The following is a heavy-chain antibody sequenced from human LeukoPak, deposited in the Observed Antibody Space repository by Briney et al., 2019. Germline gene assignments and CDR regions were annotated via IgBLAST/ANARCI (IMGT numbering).Heavy chain of an antibody. D-gene: IGHD3-9*01. CDR3: ARGPLTGYDY. CDR1: GFTFSSFG. Sequence: GGSLRLSCAASGFTFSSFGMHWVRQAPGKGLEWVAIIWSDGSNEVYIESVKGRFTISRDNSKNTLYLHMNSLRGEDTAMYFCARGPLTGYDYWGQGTLVTVSS. J-gene: IGHJ4*02. CDR2: IWSDGSNE. V-gene: IGHV3-33*01.